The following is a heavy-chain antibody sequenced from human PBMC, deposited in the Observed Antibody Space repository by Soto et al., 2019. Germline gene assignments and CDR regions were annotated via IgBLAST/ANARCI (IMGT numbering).Heavy chain of an antibody. CDR1: GGSIRSSY. CDR3: ARELGFCSSTKCYLGAFDI. V-gene: IGHV4-4*07. CDR2: FYNNGIT. J-gene: IGHJ3*02. Sequence: PSETLSLTCTVSGGSIRSSYWSWIRQPAGKGLEWIGRFYNNGITNYNPSLKSRVTMSVDTSNNQFSLKLSSVTAADTAIYFCARELGFCSSTKCYLGAFDIWGQGTMVTVSS. D-gene: IGHD2-2*01.